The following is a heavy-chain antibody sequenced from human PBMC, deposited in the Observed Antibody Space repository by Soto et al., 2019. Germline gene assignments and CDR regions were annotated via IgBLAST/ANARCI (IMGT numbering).Heavy chain of an antibody. V-gene: IGHV1-18*01. CDR2: ISAYNGNT. CDR1: GYTFTSSG. J-gene: IGHJ5*02. CDR3: ARDLGSITIFGVVINYNWFDP. Sequence: DSVKVSCKASGYTFTSSGISWVRQAPGQGLEWMGWISAYNGNTNYAQKLQGRVTMTTDTSTSTAYMELRSLRSDDTAVYYCARDLGSITIFGVVINYNWFDPWGQGTLVTVSS. D-gene: IGHD3-3*01.